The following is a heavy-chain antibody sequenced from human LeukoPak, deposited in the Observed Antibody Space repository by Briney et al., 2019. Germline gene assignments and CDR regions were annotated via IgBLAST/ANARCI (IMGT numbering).Heavy chain of an antibody. D-gene: IGHD3-3*01. V-gene: IGHV1-8*03. Sequence: ASVKVSCKASGYTFTRYDINWVRQATGQGLEWMGWVNPKSGYTGYAQKFQGRVTITRDTSINTAYMELSSLTSEDTAVYYCASLRGDFWSGYYYYYMDVWGKGTTVTVSS. CDR2: VNPKSGYT. CDR3: ASLRGDFWSGYYYYYMDV. CDR1: GYTFTRYD. J-gene: IGHJ6*03.